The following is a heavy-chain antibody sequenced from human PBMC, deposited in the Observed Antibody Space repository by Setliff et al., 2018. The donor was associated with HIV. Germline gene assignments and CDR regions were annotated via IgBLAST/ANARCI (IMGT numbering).Heavy chain of an antibody. CDR3: AGGGLAYYDSSGNDAFDI. CDR2: IMPIFGTG. J-gene: IGHJ3*02. D-gene: IGHD3-22*01. Sequence: SVKVSCKASGGTFGTYTISWVRQAPGQGLEWMGGIMPIFGTGNYAQKFQGRVTITTDESTSTAYMELTSLRSEDTAVFYCAGGGLAYYDSSGNDAFDIWGQGTMVTVSS. V-gene: IGHV1-69*05. CDR1: GGTFGTYT.